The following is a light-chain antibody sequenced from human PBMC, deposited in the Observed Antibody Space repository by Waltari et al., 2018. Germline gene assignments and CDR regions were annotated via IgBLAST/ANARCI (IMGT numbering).Light chain of an antibody. CDR3: QQYNAYSWT. J-gene: IGKJ1*01. Sequence: DIQMTQSPSTLSASVGDRVTITCRASQSISSWLAWYQQKPGKAPNLLIYKASSLESGVPSRFSGSGSGTAFTLTISSLQPDDFATYYYQQYNAYSWTFGQGTKVGIK. V-gene: IGKV1-5*03. CDR1: QSISSW. CDR2: KAS.